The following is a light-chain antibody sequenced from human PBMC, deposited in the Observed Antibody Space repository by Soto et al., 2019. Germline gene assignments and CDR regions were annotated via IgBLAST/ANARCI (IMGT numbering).Light chain of an antibody. Sequence: VMTQSPDSLAVSLGERATINCKSSQSVLSSSNNKNYLAWYQQKPGQPPKLIIHWASTRDSGVPDRFSGSGSVTDFTLTISRLQAEDVAAYYCQQYYSTPWTFGQGTKVEIK. V-gene: IGKV4-1*01. CDR3: QQYYSTPWT. CDR1: QSVLSSSNNKNY. CDR2: WAS. J-gene: IGKJ1*01.